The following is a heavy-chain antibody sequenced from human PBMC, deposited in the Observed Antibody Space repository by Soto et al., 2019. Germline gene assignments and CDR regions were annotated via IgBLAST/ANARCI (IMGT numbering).Heavy chain of an antibody. J-gene: IGHJ4*02. Sequence: GGSLRLSCSASGFTFSSYAMHWVRQAPGKGQEYVSAISRNGGSTYYADSVKGRFTTSRDNTKNTLYLQMSSLRAEDTAVYYCVKENVDTAMVGYFDYWGQGTLVTVSS. D-gene: IGHD5-18*01. CDR2: ISRNGGST. CDR1: GFTFSSYA. V-gene: IGHV3-64D*08. CDR3: VKENVDTAMVGYFDY.